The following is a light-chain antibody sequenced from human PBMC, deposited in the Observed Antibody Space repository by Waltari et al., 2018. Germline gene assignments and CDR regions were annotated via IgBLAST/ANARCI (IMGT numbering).Light chain of an antibody. Sequence: QSVLTQPPSASGTPGQRVTISCSGTSSNVGGSTVHWYQPVPGTAPKLLINDRSQRASGGPDRFSGSKSGTSASLAISGLQSEDEADYFCAVWDARLNGPVFGGGTKVTVL. CDR2: DRS. CDR1: SSNVGGST. V-gene: IGLV1-44*01. J-gene: IGLJ2*01. CDR3: AVWDARLNGPV.